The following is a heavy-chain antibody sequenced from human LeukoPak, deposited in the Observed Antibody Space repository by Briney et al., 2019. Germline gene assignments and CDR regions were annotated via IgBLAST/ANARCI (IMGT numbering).Heavy chain of an antibody. J-gene: IGHJ6*03. CDR3: ARHIPDGSYYNYYYYYMDV. D-gene: IGHD1-26*01. CDR1: GYSISSGYY. Sequence: PSETLSLTCTVSGYSISSGYYWDWIRQPPGKGLEWIGTFYHGGSTYYNPSLKSRVTISVDTSKNQFSLKLSSVTAADTAVYYCARHIPDGSYYNYYYYYMDVWGKGTTVTISS. V-gene: IGHV4-38-2*02. CDR2: FYHGGST.